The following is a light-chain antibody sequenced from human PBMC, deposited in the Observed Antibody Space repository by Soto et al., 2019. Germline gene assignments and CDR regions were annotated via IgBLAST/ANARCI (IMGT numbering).Light chain of an antibody. CDR1: QSISNY. Sequence: DIQMTQSPSSLSASVGDRVTITCRASQSISNYLNWYQQKPGKAPKLLIYAASSLQSGVPSRFSGSGSGTDFTLTISSLQPEDVATYYCQQSYSTPQELTFGGGTKVEI. J-gene: IGKJ4*01. CDR2: AAS. CDR3: QQSYSTPQELT. V-gene: IGKV1-39*01.